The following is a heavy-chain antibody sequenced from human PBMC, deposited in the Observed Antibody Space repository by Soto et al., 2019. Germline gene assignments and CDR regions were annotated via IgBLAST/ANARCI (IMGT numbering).Heavy chain of an antibody. CDR3: AATMIVVDKIDY. J-gene: IGHJ4*02. CDR1: GFTFSSYA. V-gene: IGHV3-23*01. CDR2: ISGSGGST. D-gene: IGHD3-22*01. Sequence: AGGFLRLSCAASGFTFSSYAMSWVRQAPGKGLEWVSAISGSGGSTYYADSVKGRFTISRDNSKNTLYLQMNSLRAEDTAVYYCAATMIVVDKIDYWGQGTLVTVSS.